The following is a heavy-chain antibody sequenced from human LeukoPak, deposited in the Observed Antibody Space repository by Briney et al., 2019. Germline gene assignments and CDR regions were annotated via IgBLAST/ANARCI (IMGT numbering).Heavy chain of an antibody. V-gene: IGHV4-39*01. D-gene: IGHD6-19*01. CDR3: ARAVSGRFDY. CDR1: GGSISSSSYY. J-gene: IGHJ4*02. CDR2: IYYSGST. Sequence: SETLSLTCTVSGGSISSSSYYWGWIRQPPGKGLEWIGSIYYSGSTYHNPSLKSRVTISEDTSKNQFSLKLSSVTAADTAIYYCARAVSGRFDYWGQGTLVTVSS.